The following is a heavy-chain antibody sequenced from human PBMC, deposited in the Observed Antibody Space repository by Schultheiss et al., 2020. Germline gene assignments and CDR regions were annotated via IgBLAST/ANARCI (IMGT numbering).Heavy chain of an antibody. Sequence: SQTLSLTCTVSGGSVSSGSYYWGWIRQPPGKGLEWIGSIYYSGSTYYNPSLKSRVTISVDTSKNQFSLKLSSVTAADTAVYYCARDYYGSGSYYQVPGVYYYYYGMDVWGQGTTVTVSS. J-gene: IGHJ6*02. V-gene: IGHV4-39*01. CDR1: GGSVSSGSYY. CDR2: IYYSGST. D-gene: IGHD3-10*01. CDR3: ARDYYGSGSYYQVPGVYYYYYGMDV.